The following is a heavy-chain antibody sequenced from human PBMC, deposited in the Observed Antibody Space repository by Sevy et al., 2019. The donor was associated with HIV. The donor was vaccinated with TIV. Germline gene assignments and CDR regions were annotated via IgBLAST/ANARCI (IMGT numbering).Heavy chain of an antibody. CDR1: GFTFSNSN. CDR2: ITSESGYI. V-gene: IGHV3-21*01. Sequence: GGSLRLSCAGAGFTFSNSNMNWVRQAPGKGLQWVSSITSESGYIYYADSVKGRFIISRDNAKNSVYLQMNSLRADDTAVYYCARDRVQCSHWYFDLWGRGTLVTVSS. CDR3: ARDRVQCSHWYFDL. D-gene: IGHD3-10*01. J-gene: IGHJ2*01.